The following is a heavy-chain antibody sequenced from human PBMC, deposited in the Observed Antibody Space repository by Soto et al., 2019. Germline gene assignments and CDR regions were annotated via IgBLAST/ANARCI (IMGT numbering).Heavy chain of an antibody. CDR3: AKAGAVCSGDACYPNWFDP. CDR2: LSGGGRT. Sequence: GGSLRLSCAASGFTFNNNGMSWVRQAPGEGLEWVSGLSGGGRTFYADSVKGRFTISRDNSKNTFYLQMNSLRAEDTAFYYCAKAGAVCSGDACYPNWFDPWGQGILVTVSS. D-gene: IGHD2-15*01. V-gene: IGHV3-23*01. CDR1: GFTFNNNG. J-gene: IGHJ5*02.